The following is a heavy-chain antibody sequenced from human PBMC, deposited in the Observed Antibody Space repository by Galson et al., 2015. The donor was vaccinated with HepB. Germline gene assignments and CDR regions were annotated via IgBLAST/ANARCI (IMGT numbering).Heavy chain of an antibody. D-gene: IGHD1-7*01. CDR2: INPSSGVT. J-gene: IGHJ4*02. CDR1: GYTFIGYY. V-gene: IGHV1-2*02. CDR3: ARATTWSAYYFDY. Sequence: SVKVSCKAFGYTFIGYYIHWVRQAPGQGLEWIAWINPSSGVTNYAQSFQGRVTMTRDTSISTAYMELSRLRSDDTAVYYCARATTWSAYYFDYWGQGSLVTVSS.